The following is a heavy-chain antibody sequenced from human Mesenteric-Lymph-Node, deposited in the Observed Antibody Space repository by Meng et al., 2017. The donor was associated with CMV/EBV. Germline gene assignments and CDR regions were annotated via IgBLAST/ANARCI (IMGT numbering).Heavy chain of an antibody. CDR1: GGSISSYY. CDR2: IYYSGST. CDR3: ARGGGGLWFGELWPPKNWFDP. Sequence: SETLSLTCTVSGGSISSYYWSWIRQPPGKGLEWIGYIYYSGSTNYNPSLKSRVTISVDTSKNQFSLKLSSVTAADTAVYYCARGGGGLWFGELWPPKNWFDPWGQGTLVTVSS. J-gene: IGHJ5*02. D-gene: IGHD3-10*01. V-gene: IGHV4-59*01.